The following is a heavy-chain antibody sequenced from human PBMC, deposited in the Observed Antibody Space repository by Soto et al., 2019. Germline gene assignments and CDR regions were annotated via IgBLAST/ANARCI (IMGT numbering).Heavy chain of an antibody. D-gene: IGHD3-10*01. J-gene: IGHJ6*03. CDR3: ARSSYYGSGSYYNSRKYYYYMDV. CDR2: INHSGST. Sequence: PSETLSLTCAVYGVSFSGYYWIWIRQPPGKGLEWIGEINHSGSTNYNPSLKSRVTISVDTSKNQFSLKLSSVTAADTAVYYCARSSYYGSGSYYNSRKYYYYMDVWGKGTTVTVSS. V-gene: IGHV4-34*01. CDR1: GVSFSGYY.